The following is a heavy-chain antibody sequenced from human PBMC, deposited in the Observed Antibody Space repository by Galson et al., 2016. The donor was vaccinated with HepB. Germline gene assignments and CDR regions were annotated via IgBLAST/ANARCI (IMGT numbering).Heavy chain of an antibody. CDR3: ARSVEGSFDY. D-gene: IGHD5/OR15-5a*01. V-gene: IGHV3-48*03. CDR1: GFTFSSSA. J-gene: IGHJ4*02. Sequence: SLRLSCAASGFTFSSSAMHWVRQAPGKGLEWVSYISVHYTIYHADSVRGRFTIPRDNAKKSVYLQMNNLRAEDTAVYFCARSVEGSFDYWGQGALVTVSS. CDR2: ISVHYTI.